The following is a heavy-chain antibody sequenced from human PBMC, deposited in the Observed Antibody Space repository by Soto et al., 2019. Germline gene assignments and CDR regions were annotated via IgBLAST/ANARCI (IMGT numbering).Heavy chain of an antibody. V-gene: IGHV4-30-4*01. D-gene: IGHD6-6*01. CDR1: GASISSDDYY. Sequence: SETLSLTCTVSGASISSDDYYWTWIRQPPGKGLEWIGYIYHSGRTSYNPSLESRTTISMDTSKNQFSLKLSSVSAADTAVYYCARDRSNSPDYFGYWGQGALVTVS. J-gene: IGHJ4*02. CDR3: ARDRSNSPDYFGY. CDR2: IYHSGRT.